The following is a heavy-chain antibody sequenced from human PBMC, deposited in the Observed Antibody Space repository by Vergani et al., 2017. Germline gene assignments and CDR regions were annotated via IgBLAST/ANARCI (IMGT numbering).Heavy chain of an antibody. CDR2: IYYSGST. Sequence: QLQLQESGPGLVKPSETLSLTCTVSGGSISSSSYYWGWIRQPPGKGLEWIGSIYYSGSTYYNPYLKSRFTISVDTAKNQFSLKLSSVTAADTAGYYGARHVAVAGTWYFDYWGQGTLVTVSS. D-gene: IGHD6-19*01. CDR1: GGSISSSSYY. J-gene: IGHJ4*02. CDR3: ARHVAVAGTWYFDY. V-gene: IGHV4-39*01.